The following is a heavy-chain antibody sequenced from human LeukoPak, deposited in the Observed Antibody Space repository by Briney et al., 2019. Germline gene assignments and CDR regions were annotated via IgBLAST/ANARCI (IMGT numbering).Heavy chain of an antibody. D-gene: IGHD6-13*01. CDR2: ISGSGGST. J-gene: IGHJ4*02. CDR3: AKDRGSSSWFDY. Sequence: QSGVSLRLSCAASGFTFSSYAMIWVRQAPGKGLEWVSAISGSGGSTYYGDSVKGQFTISRDNSKNTLYLQMNSLRAEDTAVYYCAKDRGSSSWFDYWGQGTLVTVSS. V-gene: IGHV3-23*01. CDR1: GFTFSSYA.